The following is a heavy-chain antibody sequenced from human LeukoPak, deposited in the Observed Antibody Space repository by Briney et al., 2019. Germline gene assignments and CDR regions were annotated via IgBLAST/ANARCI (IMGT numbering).Heavy chain of an antibody. D-gene: IGHD2-21*02. Sequence: PGGSLRLSCAASGFTFISYEMQGVPQAPGKGLVWVSRINTDGGRTSYADSVKGRFTISRDNAKNTLYLQMNSLRGEDTAVYYCARELPREVTLDYWGQGTLVTVSS. CDR3: ARELPREVTLDY. CDR2: INTDGGRT. V-gene: IGHV3-74*01. CDR1: GFTFISYE. J-gene: IGHJ4*02.